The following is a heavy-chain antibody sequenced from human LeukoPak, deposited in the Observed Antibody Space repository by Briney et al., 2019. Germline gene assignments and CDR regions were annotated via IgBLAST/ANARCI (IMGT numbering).Heavy chain of an antibody. J-gene: IGHJ5*02. V-gene: IGHV1-69*04. CDR3: AREQGLLWSINWFDP. D-gene: IGHD3-10*01. CDR2: IIPILGIA. Sequence: SVKVSCKASGGTFSSYAISWVRQAPGQGLEWMGRIIPILGIANYAQKFQGRVTITADKSTSTAYMELSSLRSEDTAVYYCAREQGLLWSINWFDPWGQGTLVTVSS. CDR1: GGTFSSYA.